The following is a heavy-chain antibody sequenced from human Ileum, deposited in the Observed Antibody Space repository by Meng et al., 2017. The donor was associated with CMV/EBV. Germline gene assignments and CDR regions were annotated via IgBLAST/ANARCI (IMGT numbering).Heavy chain of an antibody. Sequence: HVQLQQAGPGLVKPSETPSLTCTVSGDSISTHYWSWIRQPAGRGLEWIGRSGNVGDTYYNPSLNSRVTVSIDTSKNQFSLTLTSVTAADTAVYYCARDSQGRDPWYFDLWGPGTLVTVSS. CDR2: SGNVGDT. CDR1: GDSISTHY. J-gene: IGHJ2*01. CDR3: ARDSQGRDPWYFDL. V-gene: IGHV4-4*07.